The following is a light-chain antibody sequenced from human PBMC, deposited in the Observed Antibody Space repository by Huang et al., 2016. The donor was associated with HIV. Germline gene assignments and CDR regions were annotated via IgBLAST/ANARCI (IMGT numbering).Light chain of an antibody. V-gene: IGKV3-15*01. J-gene: IGKJ5*01. CDR1: QCITSN. CDR2: GAS. CDR3: QQYNSWPPSIT. Sequence: EVVMTQSPATLAVSPGERATLSCRASQCITSNLAWYQQKPGQAPRLLSYGASTRAPDSAARFSGSGSATELTLTISSLQSEDFAIYYCQQYNSWPPSITFGQGTRLEIK.